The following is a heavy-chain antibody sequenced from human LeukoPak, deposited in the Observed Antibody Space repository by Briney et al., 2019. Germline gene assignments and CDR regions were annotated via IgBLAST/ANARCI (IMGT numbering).Heavy chain of an antibody. Sequence: GGSLRLSCAASGFTFSTYSMHWVRQAPGKGLEWVSCISSRNSYIYYADSVKGRFTISRDDAKNSLYLQMNSLSAEDTAVYYCARVLAGSYYYYYALDVWGQGTTVTVSS. D-gene: IGHD6-19*01. J-gene: IGHJ6*02. CDR1: GFTFSTYS. V-gene: IGHV3-21*01. CDR3: ARVLAGSYYYYYALDV. CDR2: ISSRNSYI.